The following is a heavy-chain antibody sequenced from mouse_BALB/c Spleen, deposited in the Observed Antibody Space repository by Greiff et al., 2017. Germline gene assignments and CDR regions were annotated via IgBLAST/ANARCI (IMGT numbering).Heavy chain of an antibody. J-gene: IGHJ4*01. D-gene: IGHD1-2*01. V-gene: IGHV5-4*02. CDR2: ISDGGSYT. CDR1: GFTFSDYY. CDR3: ARADGSLYYYAMDY. Sequence: EVLLVESGGGLVKPGGSLKLSCAASGFTFSDYYMYWVRQTPGKRLEWVATISDGGSYTYYPDSVKGRFTISRDNAKNTLYLQMSSLKSEDTAMYYCARADGSLYYYAMDYWGQGTSVTVSS.